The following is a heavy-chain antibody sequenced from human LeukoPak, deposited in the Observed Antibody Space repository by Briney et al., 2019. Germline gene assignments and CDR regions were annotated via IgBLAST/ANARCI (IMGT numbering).Heavy chain of an antibody. CDR2: LNSDGSDT. D-gene: IGHD2-2*01. CDR3: ARVRYCDSTSCYSYFDY. Sequence: GGSLRLSCAASGFTFSNFYMHWVRHAPGKGLEWVARLNSDGSDTMYADSVKGRFTISRDNAKNTLSLQMNSLRAEDTAMYYCARVRYCDSTSCYSYFDYWGQGTLATVSS. V-gene: IGHV3-74*03. J-gene: IGHJ4*02. CDR1: GFTFSNFY.